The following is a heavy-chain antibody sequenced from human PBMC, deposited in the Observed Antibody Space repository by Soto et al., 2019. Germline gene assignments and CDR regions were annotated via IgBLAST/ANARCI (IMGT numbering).Heavy chain of an antibody. D-gene: IGHD1-26*01. CDR1: GGSISSYY. CDR2: IYYSGST. CDR3: ARGGATVFDY. V-gene: IGHV4-59*01. Sequence: PSETLSLTCTVSGGSISSYYWSWIRQPPGKGLEWIGYIYYSGSTNYNPSLKSRVTISVDTSKNQFSLKLSSVTAADMAVYYCARGGATVFDYWGQGTLVTVSS. J-gene: IGHJ4*02.